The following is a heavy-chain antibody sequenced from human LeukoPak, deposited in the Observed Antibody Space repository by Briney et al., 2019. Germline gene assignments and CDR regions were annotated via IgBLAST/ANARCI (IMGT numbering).Heavy chain of an antibody. CDR2: MKPDNGNT. J-gene: IGHJ5*01. CDR1: GYTFRNYD. CDR3: ARRNNWYDY. Sequence: ASVKVSCTASGYTFRNYDIVWVRQATGQGLEWMGWMKPDNGNTGYIEMFQGRLTLTRDTSINTAYLELSNLRSEDTAVYYCARRNNWYDYWGQGTLVTVSS. V-gene: IGHV1-8*03.